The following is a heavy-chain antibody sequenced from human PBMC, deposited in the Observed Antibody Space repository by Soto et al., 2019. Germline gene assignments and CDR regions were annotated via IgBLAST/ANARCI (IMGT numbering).Heavy chain of an antibody. D-gene: IGHD1-7*01. V-gene: IGHV4-59*01. J-gene: IGHJ4*02. Sequence: SETLSLPCTVSGASISSYFLSWIRQPPGKGLEWIGYIYYSGSTNYNPSLKSRVTISVDTSKNQFSLKLSSVTAADTAVYYCARRYETTFDYWGQGTLVTVSS. CDR1: GASISSYF. CDR3: ARRYETTFDY. CDR2: IYYSGST.